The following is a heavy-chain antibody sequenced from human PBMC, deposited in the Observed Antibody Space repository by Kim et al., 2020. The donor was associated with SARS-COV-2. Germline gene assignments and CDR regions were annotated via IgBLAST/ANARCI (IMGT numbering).Heavy chain of an antibody. CDR3: ARHSIEIVVVPADPVPFYYYYGMDV. D-gene: IGHD2-2*01. CDR2: IYPGDSDT. Sequence: GESLKISCKGSGYSFTSYWIGWVRQMPGKGLEWMGIIYPGDSDTRYSPSFQGQVTISADKSISTAHLQWSSLKASDTAMYYRARHSIEIVVVPADPVPFYYYYGMDVWGQGTTVTVSS. V-gene: IGHV5-51*01. J-gene: IGHJ6*02. CDR1: GYSFTSYW.